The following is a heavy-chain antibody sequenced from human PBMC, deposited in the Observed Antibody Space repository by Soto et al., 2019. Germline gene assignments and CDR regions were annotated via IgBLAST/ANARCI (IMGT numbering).Heavy chain of an antibody. CDR3: ARGWGIAAPGPNWFDP. V-gene: IGHV1-2*02. D-gene: IGHD6-13*01. J-gene: IGHJ5*02. CDR2: INPNSGGT. CDR1: GYSLSGYY. Sequence: ASVKVSCKASGYSLSGYYLHWVRQAPGQGPAWMGWINPNSGGTKYVQKFQGRVTMTRDTSISTVYLELSGLRSDDTAVYYCARGWGIAAPGPNWFDPWGQGTLVTVSS.